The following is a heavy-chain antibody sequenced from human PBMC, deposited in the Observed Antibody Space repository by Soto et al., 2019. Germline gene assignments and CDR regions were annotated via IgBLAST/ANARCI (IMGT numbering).Heavy chain of an antibody. CDR3: GRAPNRGVKSRVSFDI. J-gene: IGHJ3*02. Sequence: QVQLQESGPGLVKPSQTLSLTCTVSGGSIGSGDYYWSWIRQPPGKGLEWIGYIYYSGGTYYNPSLNSHLTITVDMTGTQYSLNLTLVTTVDTGPYYSGRAPNRGVKSRVSFDISGEGTLVHVAS. CDR2: IYYSGGT. CDR1: GGSIGSGDYY. D-gene: IGHD2-21*01. V-gene: IGHV4-30-4*03.